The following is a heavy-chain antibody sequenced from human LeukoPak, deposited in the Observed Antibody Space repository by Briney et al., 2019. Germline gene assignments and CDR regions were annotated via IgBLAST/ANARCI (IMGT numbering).Heavy chain of an antibody. J-gene: IGHJ3*02. CDR3: ARQKGGWYISAFDI. CDR2: INHSGST. D-gene: IGHD6-19*01. V-gene: IGHV4-34*01. CDR1: GGSFSGYY. Sequence: SETLSLTCAVYGGSFSGYYWSWIRQPPGKGLEWIGEINHSGSTYYNPSLKSRVTISVDTSKNQFSLKLSSVTAADTAVYYCARQKGGWYISAFDIWGQGTMVTVSS.